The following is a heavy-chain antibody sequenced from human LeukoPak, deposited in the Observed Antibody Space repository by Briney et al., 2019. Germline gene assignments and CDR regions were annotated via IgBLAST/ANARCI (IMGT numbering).Heavy chain of an antibody. V-gene: IGHV3-21*01. CDR3: ARGEYGSGSYHIDY. CDR1: GFTFSSYS. J-gene: IGHJ4*02. Sequence: PGGSLRLSCAASGFTFSSYSMNWVRQAPGKGLEWVSYISGSSSYIYYADSVKGRFTISRDNAKISLYLQMNSLRAEDTAVYYCARGEYGSGSYHIDYWGQGTLVTVSS. D-gene: IGHD3-10*01. CDR2: ISGSSSYI.